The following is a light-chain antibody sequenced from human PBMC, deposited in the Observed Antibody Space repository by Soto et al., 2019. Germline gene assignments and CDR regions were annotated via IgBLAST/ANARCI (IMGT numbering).Light chain of an antibody. V-gene: IGKV3-15*01. CDR1: QSVRKN. CDR2: AAS. Sequence: EIVMTQSPATLSVSPGDRATLSCRASQSVRKNLAWYQHKPGQSPRLLIYAASTRATGIPAKFSGGGSGTEFTLTISSLQSDDFATYYCQHSDHWPVRFGQGTKVDIK. CDR3: QHSDHWPVR. J-gene: IGKJ1*01.